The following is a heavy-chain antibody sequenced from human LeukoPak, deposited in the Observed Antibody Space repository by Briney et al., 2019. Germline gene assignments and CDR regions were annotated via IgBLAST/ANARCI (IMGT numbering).Heavy chain of an antibody. CDR2: IYYSGST. V-gene: IGHV4-39*01. CDR1: GGSISSSSYY. CDR3: ARHRMYYYDSSGRGVADAFDI. D-gene: IGHD3-22*01. J-gene: IGHJ3*02. Sequence: PSETLSLTCTVSGGSISSSSYYWGWIRQPPGKGLEWIGSIYYSGSTYYNPSLKSRVTIAVDTSKNQFSLKLSSVTAADTAVYYCARHRMYYYDSSGRGVADAFDIWGQGTMVTVSS.